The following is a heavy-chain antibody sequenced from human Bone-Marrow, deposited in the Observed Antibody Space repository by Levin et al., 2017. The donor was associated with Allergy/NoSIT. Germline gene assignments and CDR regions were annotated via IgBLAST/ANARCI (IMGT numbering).Heavy chain of an antibody. CDR2: IKQDGSEK. Sequence: GGSLRLSCAASGFTFSSYWMSWVRQAPGKGLEWVANIKQDGSEKYYVESVKGRFTISRDNAKKSLYLQMNSLRAEDTAVYYCARDQRSSGWDFDYWGQGTLVTVSS. J-gene: IGHJ4*02. CDR1: GFTFSSYW. V-gene: IGHV3-7*01. D-gene: IGHD6-19*01. CDR3: ARDQRSSGWDFDY.